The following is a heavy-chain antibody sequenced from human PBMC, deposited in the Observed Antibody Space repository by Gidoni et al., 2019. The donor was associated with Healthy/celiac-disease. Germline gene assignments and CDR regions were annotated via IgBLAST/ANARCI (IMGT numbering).Heavy chain of an antibody. CDR1: GGSFSGYY. CDR3: ASSGVSLKVVPAAMPQKGPGVDY. Sequence: QVQLQQWGAGLLKPSETLSLTCAVYGGSFSGYYWSWIRQPPGKGLEWIGEINHSGSTNYNPSLKSRVTISVDTSKNQFSLKLSSVTAADTAVYYCASSGVSLKVVPAAMPQKGPGVDYWGQGTLVTVSS. D-gene: IGHD2-2*01. J-gene: IGHJ4*02. CDR2: INHSGST. V-gene: IGHV4-34*01.